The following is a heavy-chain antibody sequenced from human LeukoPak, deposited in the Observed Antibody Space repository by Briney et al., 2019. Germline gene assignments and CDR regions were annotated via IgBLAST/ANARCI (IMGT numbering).Heavy chain of an antibody. V-gene: IGHV3-48*03. Sequence: PGWSLRLSCGASGFTFSSYEMNWVRQAPGKGLEWVSYISSSGSTIYYSDSVKGRFTISRDNAKNSLYLQMNSLRAEDTAVYYCARVGYSYGLDYFDYWGQGNLVTVSS. CDR2: ISSSGSTI. CDR3: ARVGYSYGLDYFDY. CDR1: GFTFSSYE. J-gene: IGHJ4*02. D-gene: IGHD5-18*01.